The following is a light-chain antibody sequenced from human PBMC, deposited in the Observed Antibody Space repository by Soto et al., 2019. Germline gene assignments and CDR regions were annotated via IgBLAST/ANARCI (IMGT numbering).Light chain of an antibody. CDR2: RAS. CDR3: QQYNNWPRT. Sequence: EIVLTQSPGTLSLSPGEGATLSCRASQSVSSNLAWYQQKPGQAPRLLIYRASTRATGISGRFSGSGSGTEFTLTITSLQSEDFAVYYCQQYNNWPRTFGQGTRLEIK. J-gene: IGKJ5*01. CDR1: QSVSSN. V-gene: IGKV3-15*01.